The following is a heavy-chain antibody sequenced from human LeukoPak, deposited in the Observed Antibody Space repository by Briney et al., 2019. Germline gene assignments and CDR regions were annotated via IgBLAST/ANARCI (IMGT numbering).Heavy chain of an antibody. Sequence: GGSLRLSCAASGFTFSSYGMHWVRQAPGKGLEWVAFIRYDGNNKYYVDSVKGRFTISRDNSKNTLYLQMNSLRAEDTAVYYCAKDSSVYNYDSRNLDYWGQGTQVTVSS. V-gene: IGHV3-30*02. J-gene: IGHJ4*02. CDR2: IRYDGNNK. CDR1: GFTFSSYG. CDR3: AKDSSVYNYDSRNLDY. D-gene: IGHD3-22*01.